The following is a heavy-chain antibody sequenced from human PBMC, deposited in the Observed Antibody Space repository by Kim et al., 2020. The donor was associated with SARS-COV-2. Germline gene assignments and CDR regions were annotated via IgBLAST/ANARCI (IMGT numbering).Heavy chain of an antibody. Sequence: MNNDGSITNYADSVTGRFTISSDNAKNTLYLQMNSLRAEDTAVYYCANLYSWGQGTLVTVAS. CDR3: ANLYS. CDR2: MNNDGSIT. V-gene: IGHV3-74*01. J-gene: IGHJ4*02.